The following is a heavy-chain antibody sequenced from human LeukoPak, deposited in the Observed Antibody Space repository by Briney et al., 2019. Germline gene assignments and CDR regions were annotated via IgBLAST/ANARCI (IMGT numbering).Heavy chain of an antibody. Sequence: PSETLSLTCTVSGGSISSSSYYWGWIRQPPGKGLEWIGSIYYSGSTYYNPSLKSRVTISVDTSKNQFSLKLSSVTAADTAVYYCARGPIVVVTDTYFDYWGQGTLVTVSS. D-gene: IGHD2-21*02. CDR1: GGSISSSSYY. CDR3: ARGPIVVVTDTYFDY. CDR2: IYYSGST. V-gene: IGHV4-39*07. J-gene: IGHJ4*02.